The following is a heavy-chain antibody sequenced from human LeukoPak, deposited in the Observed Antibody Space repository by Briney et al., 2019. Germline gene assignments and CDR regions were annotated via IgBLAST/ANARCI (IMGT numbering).Heavy chain of an antibody. CDR3: AKGNNWNSPSFDY. CDR1: GFTFDDYG. Sequence: GGSLRLSCAASGFTFDDYGMSWVRQAPGKGLEWVAVISYDGSNKYYADSVKGRFTISRDNSKNTLYLQMNSLRAEDTAVYYCAKGNNWNSPSFDYWGQGTLVTVSS. D-gene: IGHD1-7*01. J-gene: IGHJ4*02. V-gene: IGHV3-30*18. CDR2: ISYDGSNK.